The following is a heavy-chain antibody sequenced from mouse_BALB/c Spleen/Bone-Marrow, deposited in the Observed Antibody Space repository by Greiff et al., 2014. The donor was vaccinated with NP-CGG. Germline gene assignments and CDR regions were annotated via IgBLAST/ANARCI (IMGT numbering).Heavy chain of an antibody. D-gene: IGHD1-2*01. CDR2: INPDSSTI. Sequence: EVQLVQSGGGLVQPGGSLKLSCAASGFDFSTYWMSWVRQAPGKRLEWIGEINPDSSTINYTPSLKDKFITSRDNAKNTLYLQMSKVRSEDTALYYCARLHYYGYGAYWGQGTLVTVSA. V-gene: IGHV4-1*02. J-gene: IGHJ3*01. CDR3: ARLHYYGYGAY. CDR1: GFDFSTYW.